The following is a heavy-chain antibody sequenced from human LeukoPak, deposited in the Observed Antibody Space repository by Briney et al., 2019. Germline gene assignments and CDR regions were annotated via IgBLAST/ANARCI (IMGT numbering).Heavy chain of an antibody. CDR3: AKKKTPPFQNTYYYDSSGYYAFDI. D-gene: IGHD3-22*01. V-gene: IGHV1-69*13. J-gene: IGHJ3*02. CDR2: IIPIFGTA. Sequence: ASVKVSCKASGGTFSSYAISWVRQAPGQGLEWMGGIIPIFGTANYAQKCQGRVTITADESTSTAYMELSSLRSEDTAVYYCAKKKTPPFQNTYYYDSSGYYAFDIWGQGTMVTVSS. CDR1: GGTFSSYA.